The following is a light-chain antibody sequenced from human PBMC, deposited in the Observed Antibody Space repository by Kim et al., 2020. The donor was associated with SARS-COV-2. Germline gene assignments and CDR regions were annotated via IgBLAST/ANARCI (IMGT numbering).Light chain of an antibody. V-gene: IGKV2-28*01. CDR1: QSLLHANENNY. CDR3: MQGLRLPKT. Sequence: EPASMSCRSSQSLLHANENNYLAWYLQKPGQSPQRLIYFGSNRASGVPDRFNGSGSGTDFTLRITSVEPDDVGLYYCMQGLRLPKTFGQGTKLEI. J-gene: IGKJ2*01. CDR2: FGS.